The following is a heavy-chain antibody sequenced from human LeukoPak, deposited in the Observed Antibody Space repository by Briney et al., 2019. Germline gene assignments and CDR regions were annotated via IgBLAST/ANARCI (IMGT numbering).Heavy chain of an antibody. J-gene: IGHJ4*02. CDR2: ISSSGGST. Sequence: PGGSLRLSCAASGFTFSSYAMNWVRQAPGKGLEWVSTISSSGGSTYYADSVKGRFTISRDNSKNTLYLQMNSLRAEDTAVYYCAKRLYYDSGSYSAFDYWGPGTLVTVSS. V-gene: IGHV3-23*01. CDR3: AKRLYYDSGSYSAFDY. D-gene: IGHD3-10*01. CDR1: GFTFSSYA.